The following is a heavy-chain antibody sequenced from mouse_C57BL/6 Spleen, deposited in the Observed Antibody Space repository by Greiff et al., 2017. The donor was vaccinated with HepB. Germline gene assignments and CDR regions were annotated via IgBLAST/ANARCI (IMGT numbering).Heavy chain of an antibody. CDR3: ARSEILLTTVVARGDWFAY. V-gene: IGHV1-64*01. J-gene: IGHJ3*01. CDR2: IHPNSGST. Sequence: QVQLQQPGAELVKPGASVKLSCKASGYTFTSYWMHWVKQRPGQGLEWIGMIHPNSGSTNYNEKFKSKATLTVDKSSSTAYMQLSSLTSEDSAVYYCARSEILLTTVVARGDWFAYWGQGTLVTVSA. D-gene: IGHD1-1*01. CDR1: GYTFTSYW.